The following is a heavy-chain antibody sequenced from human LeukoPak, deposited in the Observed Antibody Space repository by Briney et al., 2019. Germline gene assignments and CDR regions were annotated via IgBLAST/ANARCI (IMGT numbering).Heavy chain of an antibody. D-gene: IGHD3-22*01. Sequence: PGESLKISCKGSGYSFTTYRIGWVRQMPGKGLEWMGVISPGDSDTRYSPSFQGQVTISADKSISTAYLQWSSLKAWDTAMYCCARHPDDSSGYYYRTMYYFDYWGQGTLVTVSS. CDR2: ISPGDSDT. V-gene: IGHV5-51*01. J-gene: IGHJ4*02. CDR1: GYSFTTYR. CDR3: ARHPDDSSGYYYRTMYYFDY.